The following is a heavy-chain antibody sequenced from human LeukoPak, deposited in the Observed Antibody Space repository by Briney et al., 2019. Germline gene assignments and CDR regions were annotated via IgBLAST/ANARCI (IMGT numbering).Heavy chain of an antibody. CDR2: ISGSGGST. Sequence: PGGSLRLSCAASGFTFSSYAMSWVRQAPGKGLEWVSAISGSGGSTYYADSVKGRFTISRDNSKNTLYLQMNSLRAEDTAVYYCAKYDNGVGATRGDDAFDIWGQGTMVTVSS. CDR1: GFTFSSYA. J-gene: IGHJ3*02. V-gene: IGHV3-23*01. D-gene: IGHD1-26*01. CDR3: AKYDNGVGATRGDDAFDI.